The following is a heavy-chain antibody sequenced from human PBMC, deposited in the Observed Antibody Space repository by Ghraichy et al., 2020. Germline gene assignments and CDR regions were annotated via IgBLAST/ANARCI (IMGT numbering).Heavy chain of an antibody. CDR2: MYYSGGT. J-gene: IGHJ4*02. V-gene: IGHV4-59*11. Sequence: SETLSLTCSVSGASISSHYWSWIRQPPGKGLEWIGYMYYSGGTNYNPSLKSRVTISGDTSKNQFSLKLSSVTAADTAVYYCARAGGYDSSVDYWGQGTLVTVSS. D-gene: IGHD3-22*01. CDR1: GASISSHY. CDR3: ARAGGYDSSVDY.